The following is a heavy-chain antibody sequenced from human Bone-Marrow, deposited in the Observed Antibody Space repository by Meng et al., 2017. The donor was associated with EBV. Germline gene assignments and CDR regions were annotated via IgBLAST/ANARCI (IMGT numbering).Heavy chain of an antibody. CDR1: GGPFRGDA. CDR3: ASESGRGFTPDF. V-gene: IGHV1-69*01. D-gene: IGHD3-10*01. CDR2: LIPMSGAP. J-gene: IGHJ4*02. Sequence: QVNMEQSGAELKVPWSSVKISCKTSGGPFRGDAVSWVRQGPGQGLEWLGGLIPMSGAPHYAQKFQNRVTITADEYTRTHYMELSSLRSDDTAVYFCASESGRGFTPDFWGQGTLVTVSS.